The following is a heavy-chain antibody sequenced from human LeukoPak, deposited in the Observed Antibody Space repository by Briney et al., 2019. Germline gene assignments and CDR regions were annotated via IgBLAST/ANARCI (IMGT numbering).Heavy chain of an antibody. CDR3: ARGRKDTYYYGSGSYFYYYYYYMDV. J-gene: IGHJ6*03. CDR1: GFTFSSYG. Sequence: GGSLRLSCAASGFTFSSYGMSWVRQAPGKGLEWVSAISYSGGSTYYADSVKGRFTISRDNAKNSLYLQMNSLRAEDTAVYYCARGRKDTYYYGSGSYFYYYYYYMDVWGKGTTVTVSS. D-gene: IGHD3-10*01. CDR2: ISYSGGST. V-gene: IGHV3-23*01.